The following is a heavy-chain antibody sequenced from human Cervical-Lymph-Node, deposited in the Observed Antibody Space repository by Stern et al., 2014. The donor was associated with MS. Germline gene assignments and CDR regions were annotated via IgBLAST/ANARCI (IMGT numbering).Heavy chain of an antibody. CDR3: ARQIEGIPGL. CDR1: GYGFSDYW. Sequence: VQLVQSGAVVRKPGDSLRISCTGSGYGFSDYWIGWVRQMPGKGLEWIGVIYPGDSDTPYSPSFEGQVTMSADKSVAPAYLQWSSLKASDTAIYFCARQIEGIPGLWGQGTLVTVSS. V-gene: IGHV5-51*01. CDR2: IYPGDSDT. J-gene: IGHJ4*02. D-gene: IGHD6-13*01.